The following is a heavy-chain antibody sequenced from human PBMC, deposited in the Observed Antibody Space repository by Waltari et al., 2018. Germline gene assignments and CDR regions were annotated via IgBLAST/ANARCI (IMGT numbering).Heavy chain of an antibody. CDR3: ASAARAVAGVLQNIFDY. J-gene: IGHJ4*02. CDR1: GGTFSSYA. V-gene: IGHV1-69*01. Sequence: QVQLVQSGAEVKKPGSSVKVSCKASGGTFSSYAISWVRQAPGQGLEWMGGIIPTVGTANYAGKFQVRVTITADESTSTAYRELSSLRSEDTAVYYGASAARAVAGVLQNIFDYWGQGTLVTVSS. CDR2: IIPTVGTA. D-gene: IGHD6-19*01.